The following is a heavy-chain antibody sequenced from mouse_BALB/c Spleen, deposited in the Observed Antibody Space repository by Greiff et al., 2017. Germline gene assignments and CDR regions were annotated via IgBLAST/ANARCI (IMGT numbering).Heavy chain of an antibody. Sequence: VQLQESGAELVRPGVSVKISCKGSGYTFTDYAMHWVKQSHAKSLEWIGVISTYYGDASYNQKFKGKAKLTAVTSTSASYMVLSSLTNEDSAVYYCTRDDYDGWFAYWGQGTLVTVSA. CDR2: ISTYYGDA. V-gene: IGHV1S137*01. CDR3: TRDDYDGWFAY. J-gene: IGHJ3*01. CDR1: GYTFTDYA. D-gene: IGHD2-4*01.